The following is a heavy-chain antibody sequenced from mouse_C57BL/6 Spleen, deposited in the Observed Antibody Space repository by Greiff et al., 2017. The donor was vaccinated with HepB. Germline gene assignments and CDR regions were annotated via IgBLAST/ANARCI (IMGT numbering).Heavy chain of an antibody. Sequence: VQLQQSGPELVKPGASVKISCKASGYAFSSSWMNWVKQRPGKGLEWIGRIYPGDGDTNYNGKFKGKATLTADKSSSTAYMQLSSLTSEDSAVYFCARSNYYVSSYEFAYWGQGTLVTVSA. J-gene: IGHJ3*01. CDR1: GYAFSSSW. D-gene: IGHD1-1*01. CDR3: ARSNYYVSSYEFAY. CDR2: IYPGDGDT. V-gene: IGHV1-82*01.